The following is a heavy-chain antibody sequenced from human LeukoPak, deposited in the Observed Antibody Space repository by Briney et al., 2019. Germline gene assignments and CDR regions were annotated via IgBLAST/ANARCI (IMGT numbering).Heavy chain of an antibody. J-gene: IGHJ4*02. CDR2: ISGSGGST. D-gene: IGHD2-2*01. CDR1: GFTFSSYA. CDR3: AKDRTDLIVVPAATFDY. V-gene: IGHV3-23*01. Sequence: GGSLRLSCAASGFTFSSYAMSWVRQAPGKGLEWVSAISGSGGSTYYADSVKGRFTISRDNSKNTLYLQMNSLRAEDTAVYYCAKDRTDLIVVPAATFDYWGQGTLVTVFS.